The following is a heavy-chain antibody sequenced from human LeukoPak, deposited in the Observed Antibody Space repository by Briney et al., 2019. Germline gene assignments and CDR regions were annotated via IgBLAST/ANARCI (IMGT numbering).Heavy chain of an antibody. V-gene: IGHV4-34*01. CDR1: GGSFSGYY. Sequence: SETLSLTCAVYGGSFSGYYWSWIRQPPGKGLEWIGEINHSGSTNYNPSLKSRVTISVDESKNQFSLKLSSVTAADTAVYYCARDLGYYGSGSYSFHYYMDVWGKGTTVTVSS. D-gene: IGHD3-10*01. J-gene: IGHJ6*03. CDR3: ARDLGYYGSGSYSFHYYMDV. CDR2: INHSGST.